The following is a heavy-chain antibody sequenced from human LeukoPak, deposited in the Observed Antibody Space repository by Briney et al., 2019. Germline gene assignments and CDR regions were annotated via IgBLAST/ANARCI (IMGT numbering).Heavy chain of an antibody. CDR2: ISYDGSNK. J-gene: IGHJ4*02. V-gene: IGHV3-30*18. CDR3: AKSPSGWYWGGVDY. D-gene: IGHD6-19*01. Sequence: SLRLSCAASGFTFSSYGMHWVRQAPGKGLEWVAVISYDGSNKYYADSVKGRFTISRDNSKNTLYLQMNSLRAEDTAVYYCAKSPSGWYWGGVDYWGQGTLVTVSS. CDR1: GFTFSSYG.